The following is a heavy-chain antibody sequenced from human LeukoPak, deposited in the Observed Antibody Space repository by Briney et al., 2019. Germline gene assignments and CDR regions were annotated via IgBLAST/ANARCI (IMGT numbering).Heavy chain of an antibody. CDR2: VSDGGRT. D-gene: IGHD1-14*01. V-gene: IGHV4-59*01. CDR1: GGSITSYY. J-gene: IGHJ4*02. Sequence: SETLSLTCSVSGGSITSYYWSWIRQPPGKGLEWIGHVSDGGRTNYSPSLRSRVSISVDTSKNQFSLKLNSVTAADTAVYFCARASTTFDDWGQGTLVTVSS. CDR3: ARASTTFDD.